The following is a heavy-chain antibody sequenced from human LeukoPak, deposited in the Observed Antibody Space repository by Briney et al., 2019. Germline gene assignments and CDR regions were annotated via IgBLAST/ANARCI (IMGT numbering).Heavy chain of an antibody. D-gene: IGHD5-18*01. CDR2: MNPNSGDT. Sequence: ASVKVSCKASGHTFTSYDINWVRQATGQGLERMGWMNPNSGDTGYAQKFQGRVTMTRNTSISTAYMEVSSLRSEDTAVYYCARDQGDTAMVTVSSWFDPWGQGTLVTVSS. V-gene: IGHV1-8*01. CDR1: GHTFTSYD. J-gene: IGHJ5*02. CDR3: ARDQGDTAMVTVSSWFDP.